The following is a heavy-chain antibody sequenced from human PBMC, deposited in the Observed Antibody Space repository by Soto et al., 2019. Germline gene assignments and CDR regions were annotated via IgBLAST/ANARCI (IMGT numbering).Heavy chain of an antibody. D-gene: IGHD2-21*02. J-gene: IGHJ4*02. V-gene: IGHV1-2*02. CDR3: ARPPGYISDWHYFDL. Sequence: GVSVKVSCKASGYTFTNYYMHWVRQAPGQGFEWLGRISPKSGGTNYAQKFQGRVTMTWDTSLKTAYMELSSLISEDTAVYYCARPPGYISDWHYFDLWGQGTLVTVSS. CDR1: GYTFTNYY. CDR2: ISPKSGGT.